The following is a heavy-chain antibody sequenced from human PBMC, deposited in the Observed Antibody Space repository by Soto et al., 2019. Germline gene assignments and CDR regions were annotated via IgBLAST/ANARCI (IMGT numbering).Heavy chain of an antibody. CDR3: APLDTAMVTTYMLYYDYGLDV. CDR1: GFSLSTSGVG. D-gene: IGHD5-18*01. V-gene: IGHV2-5*02. Sequence: QITLKESGPTLVKPTQTLTLTCTFSGFSLSTSGVGVGWIRQPPGKALERLALIYWDDDKRYSPSLKSRLTITKDPSEHQLVPTMTNSGPVDTATYSCAPLDTAMVTTYMLYYDYGLDVWGQGTTVTVSS. J-gene: IGHJ6*02. CDR2: IYWDDDK.